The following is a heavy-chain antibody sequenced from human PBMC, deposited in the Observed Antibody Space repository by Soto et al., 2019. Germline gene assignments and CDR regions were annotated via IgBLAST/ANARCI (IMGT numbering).Heavy chain of an antibody. V-gene: IGHV4-34*01. CDR2: INHSGST. CDR1: GGSFSGYY. D-gene: IGHD3-3*01. Sequence: PSETLSLTCAVYGGSFSGYYWSWIRQPPGKGLEWIGEINHSGSTNYNPSLKSRVTISVDTPKNQFSLKLGSVTAADTAVYYCARRVRFLEWLDDYWGQGTMVTVYS. CDR3: ARRVRFLEWLDDY. J-gene: IGHJ4*02.